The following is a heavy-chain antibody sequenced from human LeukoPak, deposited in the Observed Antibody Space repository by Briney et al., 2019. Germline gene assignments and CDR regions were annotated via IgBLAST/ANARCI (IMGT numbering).Heavy chain of an antibody. CDR2: ISYDGSNK. CDR1: GFTFSSYG. D-gene: IGHD3-10*01. Sequence: GGSLRLSCAASGFTFSSYGMHWVRQAPGKGLEWVAVISYDGSNKYYADSVKGRFTISRDNAKNSLYLQMNSLRDEDTAVYYCARDTLNYYGSTFDPWGQGTLVTVSS. J-gene: IGHJ5*02. V-gene: IGHV3-30*03. CDR3: ARDTLNYYGSTFDP.